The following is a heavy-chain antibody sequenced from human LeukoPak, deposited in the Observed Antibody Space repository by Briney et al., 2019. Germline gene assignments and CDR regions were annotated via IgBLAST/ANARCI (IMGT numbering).Heavy chain of an antibody. CDR3: ARIKCGGDCRGYYYYYHMDV. CDR1: GFTFLSYG. CDR2: IRYDGSNK. D-gene: IGHD2-21*02. Sequence: GGSLRLSCAASGFTFLSYGMHWVRQAPGKGLEWVAFIRYDGSNKYYADSVKGRFTISRDNSKNTLYLQMNSLRAEDTAVYYCARIKCGGDCRGYYYYYHMDVWGKGTTVTISS. J-gene: IGHJ6*03. V-gene: IGHV3-30*02.